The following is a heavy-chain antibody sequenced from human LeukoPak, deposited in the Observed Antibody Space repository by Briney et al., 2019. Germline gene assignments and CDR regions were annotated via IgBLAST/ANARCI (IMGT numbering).Heavy chain of an antibody. Sequence: SETLSLTCTVSGGSISSYYWSWIRQPPGKGLEGIGYIYYSGSTNYNPSLKSRVTISVDTSKNQFSLKLSSVTAADTAVYYCARDKPRWLQRTKDWYFDLWGRGTLVTVSS. V-gene: IGHV4-59*01. CDR1: GGSISSYY. D-gene: IGHD5-24*01. CDR2: IYYSGST. J-gene: IGHJ2*01. CDR3: ARDKPRWLQRTKDWYFDL.